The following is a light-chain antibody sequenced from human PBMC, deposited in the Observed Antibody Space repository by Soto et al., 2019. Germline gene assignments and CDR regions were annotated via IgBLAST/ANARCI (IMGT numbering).Light chain of an antibody. CDR3: QQRDIWLT. J-gene: IGKJ5*01. V-gene: IGKV3-11*01. CDR2: DAA. CDR1: QSVDTY. Sequence: EIVLTQSPATLSLSPGERATLSCRASQSVDTYLAWYQKKPGQAPSLLIYDAAKRATGIPARFNGSGSGTDVTLTISSRGPEDFVLYYCQQRDIWLTFGPKTRHEIK.